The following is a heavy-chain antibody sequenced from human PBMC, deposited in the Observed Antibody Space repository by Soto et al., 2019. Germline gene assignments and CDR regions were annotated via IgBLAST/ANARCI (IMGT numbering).Heavy chain of an antibody. CDR1: GGSISSYY. Sequence: SETLSLTCTVSGGSISSYYWSWLRQPPGKRLEWIGDIYHTGRSSYNPSLTSRVTMSVDKSKNQFSLKLTSVTAADTAVYYCARVEVPESSSWHPCDPWGQGTLVTVS. V-gene: IGHV4-34*01. J-gene: IGHJ5*02. CDR3: ARVEVPESSSWHPCDP. CDR2: IYHTGRS. D-gene: IGHD6-13*01.